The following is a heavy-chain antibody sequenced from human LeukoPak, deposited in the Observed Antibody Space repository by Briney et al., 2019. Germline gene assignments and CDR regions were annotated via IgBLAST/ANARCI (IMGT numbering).Heavy chain of an antibody. D-gene: IGHD3-10*01. CDR3: ARDLRYGSGRYYYYYMDV. CDR1: GGSISSGSYY. Sequence: PSETLSLTCTVSGGSISSGSYYWSWIRQPAGKGLEWIGRIYTSGSTNYNPSLKSRVTISVDTSKNQFSLKLSSVTAADTAVYYCARDLRYGSGRYYYYYMDVWGKGTTVTISS. J-gene: IGHJ6*03. V-gene: IGHV4-61*02. CDR2: IYTSGST.